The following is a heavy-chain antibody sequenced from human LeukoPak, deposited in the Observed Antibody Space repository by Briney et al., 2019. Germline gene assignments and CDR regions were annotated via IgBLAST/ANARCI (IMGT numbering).Heavy chain of an antibody. V-gene: IGHV3-21*01. CDR2: ISSSGTYI. CDR3: ARAPRGLTTYFDY. CDR1: GFTVSSNY. D-gene: IGHD3/OR15-3a*01. J-gene: IGHJ4*02. Sequence: GGSLRLSCAVFGFTVSSNYMNWVRQAPGRGLEWVSSISSSGTYIYDADSMKGRFTISRDNAKNSLFLQMNSLTAEDTAVYYCARAPRGLTTYFDYWGRGTLVTVSS.